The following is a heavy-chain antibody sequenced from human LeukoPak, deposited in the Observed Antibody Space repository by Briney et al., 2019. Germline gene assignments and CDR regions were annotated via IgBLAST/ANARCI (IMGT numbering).Heavy chain of an antibody. J-gene: IGHJ6*02. CDR3: AKDVKGSYGMDV. Sequence: PGGSLRLSCADSGFTFSSYAMNWVRQAPGKGLEWVSGISGSGGSRYYADSVKRRFTISRDYSKNTLYLQMNSLRADDTAVYYCAKDVKGSYGMDVWGQGTTVTVSS. CDR1: GFTFSSYA. V-gene: IGHV3-23*01. CDR2: ISGSGGSR.